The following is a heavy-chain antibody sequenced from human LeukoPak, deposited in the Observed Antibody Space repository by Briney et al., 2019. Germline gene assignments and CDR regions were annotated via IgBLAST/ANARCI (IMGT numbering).Heavy chain of an antibody. CDR3: ARSPPYCSGGSCYLDY. V-gene: IGHV4-59*01. Sequence: SETLSLTCTVSGGSISSYYWSWLRQPPGKGLEWIGYIYYSGSTNYNPSLKSRVTISVDTSKNQFSLKLSSVTAADTAVYYCARSPPYCSGGSCYLDYWGQGTLVTVSS. CDR2: IYYSGST. CDR1: GGSISSYY. D-gene: IGHD2-15*01. J-gene: IGHJ4*02.